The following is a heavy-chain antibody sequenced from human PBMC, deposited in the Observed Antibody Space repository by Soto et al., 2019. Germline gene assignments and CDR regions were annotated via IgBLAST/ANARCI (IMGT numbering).Heavy chain of an antibody. CDR2: MNPNSGHT. V-gene: IGHV1-8*01. D-gene: IGHD5-18*01. CDR3: ARSGYDYGIFDC. J-gene: IGHJ4*02. Sequence: QVQLVQSGAEVKKPGASVKVSCKASGYTFSSHDINWVRQAPGRGLEWMGWMNPNSGHTGYAQKFQGRVTMTRDTSITTAYMELRSLRSEDTAVYFCARSGYDYGIFDCWGQGTLVTVSS. CDR1: GYTFSSHD.